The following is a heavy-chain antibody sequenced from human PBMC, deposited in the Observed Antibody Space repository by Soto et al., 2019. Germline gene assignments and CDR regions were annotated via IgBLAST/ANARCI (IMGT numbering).Heavy chain of an antibody. CDR2: ISGSGGST. Sequence: GGSLRLSCAASVFTFSSYAMSWVRQAPGKGLEWVSAISGSGGSTYYADSVKGRFTISRDNSKNTLYLQMNSLRAEDTAVYYCAKDHRDSSGYYFDYWGQGTLVTVSS. CDR1: VFTFSSYA. J-gene: IGHJ4*02. CDR3: AKDHRDSSGYYFDY. V-gene: IGHV3-23*01. D-gene: IGHD3-22*01.